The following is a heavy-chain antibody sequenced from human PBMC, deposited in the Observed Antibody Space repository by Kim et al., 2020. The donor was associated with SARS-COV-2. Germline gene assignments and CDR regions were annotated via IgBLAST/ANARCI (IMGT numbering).Heavy chain of an antibody. CDR1: GFTFSSYS. D-gene: IGHD6-13*01. J-gene: IGHJ3*02. Sequence: GGSLRLSCAASGFTFSSYSMNWVRQAPGKGLEWVSSISSSSSYIYYADSVKGRFTISRDNAKNSLYLQMNSLRAEDTAVYYCARESWGQQLVRGAFDIWGQGTMVTVSS. V-gene: IGHV3-21*04. CDR3: ARESWGQQLVRGAFDI. CDR2: ISSSSSYI.